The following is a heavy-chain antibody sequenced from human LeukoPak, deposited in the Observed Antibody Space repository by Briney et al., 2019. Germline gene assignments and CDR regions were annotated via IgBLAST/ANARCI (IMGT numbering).Heavy chain of an antibody. CDR3: AKDLTVGYGGNSVY. J-gene: IGHJ4*02. V-gene: IGHV3-53*01. CDR1: GFTVSSNY. D-gene: IGHD4-23*01. CDR2: IYSGGST. Sequence: GGSLRLSCAASGFTVSSNYMSWVRQAPGKGLEWVSVIYSGGSTYYADSVKGRFTISRDNSKNTLYLQMNSLRAEDTAVYYCAKDLTVGYGGNSVYWGQGTLVTVSS.